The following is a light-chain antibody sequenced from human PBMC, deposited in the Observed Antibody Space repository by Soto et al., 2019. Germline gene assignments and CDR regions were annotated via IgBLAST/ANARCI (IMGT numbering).Light chain of an antibody. CDR2: GAS. CDR1: QSVSNNY. CDR3: QQYGTSPT. J-gene: IGKJ1*01. Sequence: EIVLTQSPGTLSLSPGERATLSCRASQSVSNNYLAWYQQKPGQAPRRLIFGASGRATGIPDMFSGSGSGTNFTLTISRLEPEDFALYYCQQYGTSPTFGQGTKVEIK. V-gene: IGKV3-20*01.